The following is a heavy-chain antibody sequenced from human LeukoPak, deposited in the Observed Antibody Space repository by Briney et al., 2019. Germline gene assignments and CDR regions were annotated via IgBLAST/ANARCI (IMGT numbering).Heavy chain of an antibody. CDR2: ISSSGSTI. V-gene: IGHV3-48*03. J-gene: IGHJ4*02. CDR1: GFTFSSYE. CDR3: AKDDGAGSYYNVMVVDF. D-gene: IGHD3-10*01. Sequence: GGSLRLSCAASGFTFSSYEMNWVRQAPGKGLEWVSYISSSGSTIYYADSVKGRLTISRDNSKNTLYLQMNSLRAEDTAVYYCAKDDGAGSYYNVMVVDFWGQGTLVTVSS.